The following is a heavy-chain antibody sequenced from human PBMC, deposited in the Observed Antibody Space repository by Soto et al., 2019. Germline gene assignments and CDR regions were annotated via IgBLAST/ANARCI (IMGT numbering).Heavy chain of an antibody. Sequence: QVQLQQWGAGLLKPSETLSLTCAVHGGSFSGYYWDWIRQPPGKGLEWIGEVNHGGTSDYNPSLKSRATKSVDTSKNHLPSKLTSVTARDTARYSVASSSLLRSGVSLHGLDVWGQGTTVTVSS. V-gene: IGHV4-34*01. J-gene: IGHJ6*02. CDR2: VNHGGTS. CDR3: ASSSLLRSGVSLHGLDV. CDR1: GGSFSGYY. D-gene: IGHD3-10*01.